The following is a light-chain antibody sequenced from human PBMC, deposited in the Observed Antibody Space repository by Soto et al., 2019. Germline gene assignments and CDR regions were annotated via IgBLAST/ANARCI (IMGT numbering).Light chain of an antibody. CDR2: GAS. V-gene: IGKV3-15*01. J-gene: IGKJ4*01. Sequence: EIVMTQSPATLSVSPGERATLSCRASQTVNNNLAWYQQKPGQAPRLLIYGASARATGIPARFSGSGSGTEFTLPISSLQSEDFAVYYCQQYNNWPLTFGGGNKVEIK. CDR1: QTVNNN. CDR3: QQYNNWPLT.